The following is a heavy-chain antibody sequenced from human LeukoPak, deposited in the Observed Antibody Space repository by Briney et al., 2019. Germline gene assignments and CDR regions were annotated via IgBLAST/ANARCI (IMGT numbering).Heavy chain of an antibody. J-gene: IGHJ4*02. Sequence: SGTLSLTCAVYGGSFSGYYWSWIRQPPGKGLEWIGEINHSGSTNYNPSLKSRVTISVDTSKNQFSLKLSSVTAADTAVYYCARGRGPQYIVAKNGYYFDYWGQGTLVTVSS. CDR1: GGSFSGYY. D-gene: IGHD5-12*01. CDR2: INHSGST. CDR3: ARGRGPQYIVAKNGYYFDY. V-gene: IGHV4-34*01.